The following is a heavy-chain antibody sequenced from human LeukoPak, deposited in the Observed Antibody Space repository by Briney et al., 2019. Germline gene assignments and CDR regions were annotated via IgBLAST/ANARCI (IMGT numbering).Heavy chain of an antibody. D-gene: IGHD3-22*01. CDR2: ISGSGGST. V-gene: IGHV3-23*01. J-gene: IGHJ3*02. CDR1: GFTFSSYA. CDR3: ARALDYYDNSGDAFDI. Sequence: PAGGSLRLSCAASGFTFSSYAMSWVRQAPGKGLEWVSAISGSGGSTYYADSVKGRFTISRDNAKNTLYLQMNSLRAEDTAVYYCARALDYYDNSGDAFDIWGQGTMVTVSS.